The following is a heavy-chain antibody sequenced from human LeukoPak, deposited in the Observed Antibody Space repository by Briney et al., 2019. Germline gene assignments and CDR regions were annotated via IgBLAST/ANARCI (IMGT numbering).Heavy chain of an antibody. CDR3: AKDGGWWELLSPPDGP. CDR2: IYSGGST. CDR1: GFTVSSNY. D-gene: IGHD1-26*01. J-gene: IGHJ5*02. V-gene: IGHV3-66*01. Sequence: GGSLRLSCAASGFTVSSNYMSWVRQAPGKGLEWVSVIYSGGSTYYADSVKGRFTISRDNSKNTLYLQMNSLRAEDTAVYYCAKDGGWWELLSPPDGPWGQGTLVTVSS.